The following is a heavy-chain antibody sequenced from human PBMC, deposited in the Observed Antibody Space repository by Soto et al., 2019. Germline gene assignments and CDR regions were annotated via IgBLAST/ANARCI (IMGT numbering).Heavy chain of an antibody. D-gene: IGHD3-22*01. V-gene: IGHV4-39*01. Sequence: SETLSLTCSVSGGSISSSSYYWGWIRQPPGKRMEWIGSIYYSGSAYYNPSLKSQVTISVDTSKNHFSLNLTSLTAADTAVYYCARLTVNYYGSSGSAYYFDFWGQGSLVTVSS. CDR1: GGSISSSSYY. CDR2: IYYSGSA. CDR3: ARLTVNYYGSSGSAYYFDF. J-gene: IGHJ4*02.